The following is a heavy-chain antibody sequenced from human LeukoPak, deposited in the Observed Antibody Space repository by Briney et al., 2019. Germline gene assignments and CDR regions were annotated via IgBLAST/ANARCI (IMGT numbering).Heavy chain of an antibody. Sequence: GGSLRLSCAASGFTFSSYAMHWVRQAPGKGLEWVAVISYDGNNKYYADSVTGRFTISRDNSKNTLYLQMNSLRAEDTAMYYCARDPYDSSGYYFRYFDYWGQGTLVTASS. J-gene: IGHJ4*02. CDR3: ARDPYDSSGYYFRYFDY. D-gene: IGHD3-22*01. CDR1: GFTFSSYA. CDR2: ISYDGNNK. V-gene: IGHV3-30-3*01.